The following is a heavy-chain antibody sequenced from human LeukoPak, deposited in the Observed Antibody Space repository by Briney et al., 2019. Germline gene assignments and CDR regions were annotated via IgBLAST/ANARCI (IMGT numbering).Heavy chain of an antibody. Sequence: ASVKVSCKASGGTFSSYAISWVRQAPGQGLEWMGGIIPIFGTANYAQKFQGRVTITADESTSTAYMELSSLRSEDTAVYYCARASREYQLLTAYYYYYYMDVWGKGTTVTVSS. CDR1: GGTFSSYA. D-gene: IGHD2-2*01. J-gene: IGHJ6*03. CDR3: ARASREYQLLTAYYYYYYMDV. CDR2: IIPIFGTA. V-gene: IGHV1-69*01.